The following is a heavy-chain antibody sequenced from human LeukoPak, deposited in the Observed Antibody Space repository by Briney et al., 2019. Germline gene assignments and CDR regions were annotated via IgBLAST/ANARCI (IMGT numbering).Heavy chain of an antibody. CDR2: ISSSSSYI. CDR3: ARLYYYDSSGYYPNWFDP. Sequence: GGSLRLSCAASGFTFSSHSMNWVRQAPGKGLEWVSSISSSSSYIYYADSVKGRFTISRDNAKNSLYLQMNSLRAEDTAVYYCARLYYYDSSGYYPNWFDPWGQGTLVTVSS. J-gene: IGHJ5*02. D-gene: IGHD3-22*01. V-gene: IGHV3-21*01. CDR1: GFTFSSHS.